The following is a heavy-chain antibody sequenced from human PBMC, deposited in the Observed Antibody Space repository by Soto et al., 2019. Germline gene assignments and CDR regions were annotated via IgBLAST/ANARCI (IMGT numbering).Heavy chain of an antibody. CDR1: GGSIISGDDY. V-gene: IGHV4-30-4*01. CDR3: AKFYYYDRTRIDY. J-gene: IGHJ4*02. CDR2: IYYSGST. D-gene: IGHD3-22*01. Sequence: SETLSLTCTVSGGSIISGDDYWSWIRQTPGKGLEFIGYIYYSGSTYYNPSLQSRTTISVDTSKRRFSLNLSSVTAADTAVYYCAKFYYYDRTRIDYWGEGALVTVS.